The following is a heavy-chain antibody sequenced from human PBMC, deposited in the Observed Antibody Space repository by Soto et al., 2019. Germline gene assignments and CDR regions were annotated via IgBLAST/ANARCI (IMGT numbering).Heavy chain of an antibody. J-gene: IGHJ4*02. CDR1: GGTFSSYT. D-gene: IGHD2-2*02. V-gene: IGHV1-69*04. CDR2: IIPILGIA. Sequence: ASVKVSCKASGGTFSSYTISWVRQAPGQGLEWMGRIIPILGIANYAQKFQGRVTITADKSTSTAYMELSSLRSEDTAVYYCARDCCCSTSCHNQGYWGQGTLVTVSS. CDR3: ARDCCCSTSCHNQGY.